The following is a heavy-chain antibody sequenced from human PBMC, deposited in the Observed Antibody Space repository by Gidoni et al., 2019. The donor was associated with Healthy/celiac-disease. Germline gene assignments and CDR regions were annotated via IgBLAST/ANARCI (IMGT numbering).Heavy chain of an antibody. J-gene: IGHJ4*02. CDR3: ARAKGSSWTRGHFDY. CDR1: GGSFSGYY. D-gene: IGHD6-13*01. V-gene: IGHV4-34*01. CDR2: INHSGST. Sequence: QVQLQQWGAGLLKPSETLSLTCAVYGGSFSGYYWSWIRQPPGKGLEWIGEINHSGSTNYNPSLKSRVTISVDTSKNQFSLKLSSVTAADTAVYYCARAKGSSWTRGHFDYWGQGTLVTVSS.